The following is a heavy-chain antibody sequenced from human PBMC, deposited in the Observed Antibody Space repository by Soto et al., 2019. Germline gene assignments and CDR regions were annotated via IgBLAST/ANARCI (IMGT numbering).Heavy chain of an antibody. CDR3: ARDLRITIFGVVNGLDV. J-gene: IGHJ6*02. V-gene: IGHV1-18*04. Sequence: ASVEVSCKASGYTFTSYGISWVRQAPGQGLEWMGWISAYNGNTNYAQKLQVRVTMTTDTSTSTAYMELRSLRSDDTAVYYCARDLRITIFGVVNGLDVWGQGTTVTVSS. D-gene: IGHD3-3*01. CDR2: ISAYNGNT. CDR1: GYTFTSYG.